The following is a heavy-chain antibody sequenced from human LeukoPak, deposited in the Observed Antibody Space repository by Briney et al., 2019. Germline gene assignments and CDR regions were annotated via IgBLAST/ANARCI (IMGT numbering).Heavy chain of an antibody. V-gene: IGHV3-33*08. J-gene: IGHJ4*02. CDR3: ARNAYDGSGSYYNFDY. Sequence: QPGGSLRLSCAASGFTFSTNAMSWVRQAPGKGLEWVAVIWYDGSNKYYADSVKGRFTISRDNSRNTLYLQMNSLRAEDTAVYYCARNAYDGSGSYYNFDYWGQGALVTVSS. CDR2: IWYDGSNK. D-gene: IGHD3-10*01. CDR1: GFTFSTNA.